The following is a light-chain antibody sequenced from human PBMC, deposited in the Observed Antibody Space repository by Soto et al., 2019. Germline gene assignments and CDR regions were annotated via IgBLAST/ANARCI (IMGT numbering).Light chain of an antibody. Sequence: EIVMTQSPATLSVSPGDRVTLSCRASQSVATNLAWYPQKPGQAPRLLIYGASTRAPRIPARFSGGGSETEFTLTISSLQSEDFAVYYCQQYNNWPPITFGQGTRLEIK. CDR2: GAS. CDR3: QQYNNWPPIT. J-gene: IGKJ5*01. V-gene: IGKV3-15*01. CDR1: QSVATN.